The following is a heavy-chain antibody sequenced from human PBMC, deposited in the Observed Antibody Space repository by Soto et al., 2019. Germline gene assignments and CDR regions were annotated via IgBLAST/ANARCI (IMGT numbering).Heavy chain of an antibody. J-gene: IGHJ4*02. CDR1: GFTFSSYG. CDR3: ARDSSAVAGTFDY. Sequence: VQLVESGGGVVQPGRSLRLSCAASGFTFSSYGMHWVRQAPGKGLEWVAVIWYDGSNKYYADSVKGRFTISRDNSKNTLYLQMNSLRAEDTAVYYCARDSSAVAGTFDYWGQGTLVTVSS. D-gene: IGHD6-19*01. CDR2: IWYDGSNK. V-gene: IGHV3-33*01.